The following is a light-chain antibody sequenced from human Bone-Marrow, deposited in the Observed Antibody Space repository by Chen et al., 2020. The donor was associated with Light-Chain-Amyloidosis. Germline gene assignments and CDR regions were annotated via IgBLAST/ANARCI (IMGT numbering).Light chain of an antibody. V-gene: IGKV4-1*01. CDR2: WAS. Sequence: DIAMSQSPDSLAVSLGERATINCKSSQSLLSKNRNYLVWYQQKPGQPPKLLISWASTRESVVPDRFSGSGSGTDFTLTISRLQAEDVAVYYCQQCYGSPLTFGGGTKVEIK. CDR3: QQCYGSPLT. J-gene: IGKJ4*01. CDR1: QSLLSKNRNY.